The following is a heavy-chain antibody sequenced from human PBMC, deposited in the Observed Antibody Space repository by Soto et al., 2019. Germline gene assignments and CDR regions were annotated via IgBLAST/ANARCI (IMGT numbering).Heavy chain of an antibody. V-gene: IGHV3-30*18. CDR2: ISYDGSNK. J-gene: IGHJ4*02. CDR1: GFTFSSYC. CDR3: AKEGYDYVWGSYLDY. D-gene: IGHD3-16*02. Sequence: PGGSLRLSGAASGFTFSSYCIHWVRQAPGKGLEWVAVISYDGSNKYYADSVKGRFTISRDNSKNTLYLQMNSLRAEDTAVYYCAKEGYDYVWGSYLDYWGQGTLVRVSS.